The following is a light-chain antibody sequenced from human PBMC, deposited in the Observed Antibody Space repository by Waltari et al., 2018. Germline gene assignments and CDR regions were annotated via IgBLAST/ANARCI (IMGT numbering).Light chain of an antibody. CDR3: ASYAGGDTPYV. J-gene: IGLJ1*01. CDR1: SSDVGAYDY. CDR2: EVN. Sequence: QSALSQPPSASGSPGQSVTISCTGSSSDVGAYDYVSWYQQRPGKAPKVLIYEVNKRPSGVPLRFSGSKSGATASLTVSWLQAEDEADYYCASYAGGDTPYVFGTGTTVTV. V-gene: IGLV2-8*01.